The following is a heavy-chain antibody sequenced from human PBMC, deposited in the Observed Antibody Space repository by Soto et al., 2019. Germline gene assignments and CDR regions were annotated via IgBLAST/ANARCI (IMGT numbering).Heavy chain of an antibody. CDR3: ASRVGAVDY. J-gene: IGHJ4*02. V-gene: IGHV3-33*01. Sequence: QVQLVESGGGGVQPGRSLRLSCATSGFTFSSFVMHWVRQAPGKGLEWVAVIYHDGSNKYYADSVKGRFTISRDNSKSTLYLQMNSLRAEDTAVCYCASRVGAVDYWGQGTLVTVSS. CDR1: GFTFSSFV. CDR2: IYHDGSNK. D-gene: IGHD3-16*01.